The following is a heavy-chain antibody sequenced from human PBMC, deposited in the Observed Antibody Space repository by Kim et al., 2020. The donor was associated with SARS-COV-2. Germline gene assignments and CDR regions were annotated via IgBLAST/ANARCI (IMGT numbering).Heavy chain of an antibody. CDR3: VRRGHHLSFFYY. D-gene: IGHD1-26*01. CDR2: INPNFGTP. V-gene: IGHV1-69*13. J-gene: IGHJ6*01. Sequence: SVKVSCKASGFTLTSYSMSWVRQAPGQGLEWMGWINPNFGTPNYAQKFQGRVTMTADESMSTAYMELTSLTSEDTAVYYCVRRGHHLSFFYY. CDR1: GFTLTSYS.